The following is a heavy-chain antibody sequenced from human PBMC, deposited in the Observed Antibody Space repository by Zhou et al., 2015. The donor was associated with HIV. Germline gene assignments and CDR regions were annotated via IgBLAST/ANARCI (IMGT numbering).Heavy chain of an antibody. V-gene: IGHV1-69*06. CDR2: IIPILGTI. D-gene: IGHD6-6*01. J-gene: IGHJ2*01. CDR1: GGTISTDG. CDR3: ARERGEQLVRAWRYFDL. Sequence: QVQLVQSGTEVKKPGSSVKVSCKASGGTISTDGITWVRQAPGQGLEWMGGIIPILGTIKYAQKFQGRVTITADRSTSTAYMDLHSLTSDDTAVYYCARERGEQLVRAWRYFDLWGRWHPGHCLL.